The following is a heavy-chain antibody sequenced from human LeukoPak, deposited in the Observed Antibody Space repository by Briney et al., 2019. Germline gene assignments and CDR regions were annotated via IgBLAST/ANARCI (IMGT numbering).Heavy chain of an antibody. CDR2: INPSGGST. CDR3: ARDNSVEDTAWWFDP. V-gene: IGHV1-46*01. J-gene: IGHJ5*02. CDR1: GYTFTSYY. D-gene: IGHD4-23*01. Sequence: ASVKVSCKASGYTFTSYYMHWVRQAPGQGLEWMGIINPSGGSTSYAQKFQGRVTMARDMPTSTDYMELSSLRSEDTAVYYCARDNSVEDTAWWFDPWGQGTLVTVSS.